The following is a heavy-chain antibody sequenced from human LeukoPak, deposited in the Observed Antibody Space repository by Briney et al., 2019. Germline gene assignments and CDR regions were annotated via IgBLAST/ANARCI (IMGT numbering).Heavy chain of an antibody. CDR2: IYYSGST. V-gene: IGHV4-59*01. D-gene: IGHD3-3*01. J-gene: IGHJ5*02. CDR1: GGSISSYY. CDR3: ARGNSDFWSGYYRNWFDP. Sequence: SETLSLTCTVSGGSISSYYWSWIRQPPGKGLEWIGHIYYSGSTNYNPSLKSRVTISVDTSKNQFSLKLSSVTAADTAVYYCARGNSDFWSGYYRNWFDPWGQGTLVTVSS.